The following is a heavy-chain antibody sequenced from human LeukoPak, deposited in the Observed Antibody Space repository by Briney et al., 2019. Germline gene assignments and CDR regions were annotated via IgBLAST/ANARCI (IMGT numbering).Heavy chain of an antibody. V-gene: IGHV4-38-2*01. CDR2: IYHSGST. Sequence: PSGTLSLTCAVSGYCISSGYSWGWIRQPPGKGLGWFGRIYHSGSTYYNPSLKSRVTISVDTSKNQFSLKLSSVTAADTAVYYCARRDTGAAYSSLGYYYMDVWGKGTTVTVSS. CDR1: GYCISSGYS. J-gene: IGHJ6*03. CDR3: ARRDTGAAYSSLGYYYMDV. D-gene: IGHD2-15*01.